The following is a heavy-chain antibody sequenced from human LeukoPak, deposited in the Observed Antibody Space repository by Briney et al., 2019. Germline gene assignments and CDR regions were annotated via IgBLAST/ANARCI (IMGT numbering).Heavy chain of an antibody. CDR2: ISSSSSTI. Sequence: PSETLSLTCAVYGGSFSGYSWNWVRQAPGKGLEWVSYISSSSSTIYYADSVKGRFTISRDNAKNSLYLQMNSLRAEDTAVYYCARRSDWFDSWGQGTLVTVSS. CDR1: GGSFSGYS. J-gene: IGHJ5*01. V-gene: IGHV3-48*04. CDR3: ARRSDWFDS.